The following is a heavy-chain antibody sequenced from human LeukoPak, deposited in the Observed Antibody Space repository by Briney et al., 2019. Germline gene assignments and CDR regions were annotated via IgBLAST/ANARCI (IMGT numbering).Heavy chain of an antibody. CDR1: GFTFSDHY. CDR2: TKNKANSYTT. D-gene: IGHD1-26*01. J-gene: IGHJ4*02. V-gene: IGHV3-72*01. Sequence: GGSMRLSCAASGFTFSDHYMDWVRQAPGKGLEWVGRTKNKANSYTTEYAASVKGRFTISRDESKNSLYLQMNSLKTEDTAVYYCARWDSGSCSDWGQGTLVTVSS. CDR3: ARWDSGSCSD.